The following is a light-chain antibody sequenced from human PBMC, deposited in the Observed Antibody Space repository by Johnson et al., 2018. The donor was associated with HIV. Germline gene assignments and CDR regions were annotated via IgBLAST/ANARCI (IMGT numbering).Light chain of an antibody. CDR3: GTWDSSLSAGGV. V-gene: IGLV1-51*01. J-gene: IGLJ1*01. CDR2: DNN. CDR1: SSNIGNNY. Sequence: QSVLTQPPSVSAAPGQKVTISCSGSSSNIGNNYVSWYQQFPGTAPKLLIYDNNKRPSGIPDRFSGSKYGSSATLGITGLQTGDEADYYCGTWDSSLSAGGVFGTGNKVTVL.